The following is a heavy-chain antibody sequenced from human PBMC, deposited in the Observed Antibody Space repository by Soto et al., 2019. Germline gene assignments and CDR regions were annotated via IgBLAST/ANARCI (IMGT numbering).Heavy chain of an antibody. D-gene: IGHD6-13*01. Sequence: SETLSLTCTVSGGSISSYYWSWIRQPPGKGLEWIGYIYYSGSTNYNPSLKSRVTISVDTSKNQFSLKLGSVTAADTAVYYCARDGSSWYEDYYYGMDVCGQRTTVTVSS. CDR1: GGSISSYY. J-gene: IGHJ6*02. CDR3: ARDGSSWYEDYYYGMDV. CDR2: IYYSGST. V-gene: IGHV4-59*01.